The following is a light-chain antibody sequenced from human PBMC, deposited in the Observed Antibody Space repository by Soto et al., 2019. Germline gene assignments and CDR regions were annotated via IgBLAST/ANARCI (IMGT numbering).Light chain of an antibody. CDR3: QQYISYPLT. J-gene: IGKJ4*01. CDR1: QIIITW. Sequence: DIQMTQSPSTLSASVGDRVTITCQASQIIITWLAWYQQKPGKAPKLLIYKASSLESGVPSRFSGSGPGTEFTLTISSLQPDDFATYYCQQYISYPLTFGGGTKVQIK. CDR2: KAS. V-gene: IGKV1-5*03.